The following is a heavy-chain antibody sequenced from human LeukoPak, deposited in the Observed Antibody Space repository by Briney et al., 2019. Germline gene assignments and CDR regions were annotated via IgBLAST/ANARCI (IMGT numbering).Heavy chain of an antibody. CDR2: INTDGSST. V-gene: IGHV3-74*01. D-gene: IGHD3-22*01. Sequence: GGSLRLSCSASGFTLSSYWMHWVRQAPGKGLVWVSRINTDGSSTNYADSVEGRFTVSRDNAKNSLYLQINSLRAEDTAVYYCARDAYYYDSRYFQHWGQGTLVTVSS. CDR3: ARDAYYYDSRYFQH. CDR1: GFTLSSYW. J-gene: IGHJ1*01.